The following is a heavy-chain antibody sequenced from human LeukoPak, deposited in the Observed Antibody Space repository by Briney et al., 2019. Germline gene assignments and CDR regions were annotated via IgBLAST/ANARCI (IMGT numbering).Heavy chain of an antibody. CDR2: MNPNSGNT. Sequence: ASVKVSCKASGGTFSSYAISWVRQAPGQGLEWMGWMNPNSGNTGYAQKFQGRVTMTRNTSISTAYMELSSLRSEDTAVYYCARGVDTAMFPWGQGTLVTVSS. D-gene: IGHD5-18*01. CDR3: ARGVDTAMFP. CDR1: GGTFSSYA. V-gene: IGHV1-8*02. J-gene: IGHJ5*02.